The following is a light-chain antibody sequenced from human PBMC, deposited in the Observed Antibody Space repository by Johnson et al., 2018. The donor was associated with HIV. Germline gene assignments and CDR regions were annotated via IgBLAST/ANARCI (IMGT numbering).Light chain of an antibody. CDR3: GTWDSGLSAGV. CDR1: SSNIGNNH. Sequence: QSVLTQPPSVSAAPGQKVTISCSGSSSNIGNNHVSCYQQFPGAAPKLLIYENNKRPSGIPDRFSGSKSGTSATLGITGLQTGDEADYYCGTWDSGLSAGVFGTGTKVTVL. V-gene: IGLV1-51*02. CDR2: ENN. J-gene: IGLJ1*01.